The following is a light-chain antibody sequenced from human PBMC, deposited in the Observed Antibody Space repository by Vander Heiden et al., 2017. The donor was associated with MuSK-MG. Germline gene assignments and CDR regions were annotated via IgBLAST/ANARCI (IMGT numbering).Light chain of an antibody. CDR3: QQTDSTPPWT. J-gene: IGKJ1*01. Sequence: DIQMTQSPSSLSASVGDRVTITCRASQTISTYLNWYQQKPGKAPKLLIYAASSLQSGVPSRFSGSRSGTDFTLTISSLQPEDSATYYCQQTDSTPPWTFGQGTKVEI. V-gene: IGKV1-39*01. CDR1: QTISTY. CDR2: AAS.